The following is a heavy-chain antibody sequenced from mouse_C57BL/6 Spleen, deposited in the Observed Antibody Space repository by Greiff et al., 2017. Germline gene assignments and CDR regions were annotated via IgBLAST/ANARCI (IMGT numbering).Heavy chain of an antibody. D-gene: IGHD3-3*01. CDR3: ARNWEGHLYYFDY. CDR2: ISSGGSYT. J-gene: IGHJ2*01. CDR1: GFTFSSYG. V-gene: IGHV5-6*01. Sequence: EVMLVASGGDLVKPGGSLKLSCAASGFTFSSYGMSWVRQTPDKRLEWVATISSGGSYTYYPDSVKGRFTISRDNAKNNLYLQMSSLKSEDTAMYYCARNWEGHLYYFDYWGQGTTLTVSS.